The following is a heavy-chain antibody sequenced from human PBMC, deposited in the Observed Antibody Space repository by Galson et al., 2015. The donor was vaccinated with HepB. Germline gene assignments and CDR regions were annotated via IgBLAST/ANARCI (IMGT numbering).Heavy chain of an antibody. Sequence: QSGAEVKKPGESLRTSCKGSGYSFTSYWISWVRQMPGKGLEWMGRIDPSDSYTNYSPSFQGHVTISADKSISTAYLQWSSLKASDTAMYYCARSPYGSGSYFGWFDPWGQGTLVTVSS. CDR2: IDPSDSYT. CDR3: ARSPYGSGSYFGWFDP. CDR1: GYSFTSYW. V-gene: IGHV5-10-1*01. J-gene: IGHJ5*02. D-gene: IGHD3-10*01.